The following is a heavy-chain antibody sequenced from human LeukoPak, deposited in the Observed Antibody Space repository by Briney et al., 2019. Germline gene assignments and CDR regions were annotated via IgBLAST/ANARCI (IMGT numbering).Heavy chain of an antibody. D-gene: IGHD3-22*01. CDR2: INHSGST. J-gene: IGHJ4*02. CDR1: GGSFSGYY. CDR3: ARGGFSTYYDDSSGYVYFDY. Sequence: PSETLSLTCAVYGGSFSGYYWSWIRQPPGKGLEWIGEINHSGSTNYNPSLKSRVTISVDTSKNQFSLKLSSVTAADTAVYYCARGGFSTYYDDSSGYVYFDYWGQGTLVTVSS. V-gene: IGHV4-34*01.